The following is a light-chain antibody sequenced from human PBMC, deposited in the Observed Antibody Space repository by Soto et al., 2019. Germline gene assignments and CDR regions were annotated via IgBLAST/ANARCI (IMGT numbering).Light chain of an antibody. CDR3: QQRSSWPLIT. Sequence: EIVLTQSPATLSLSPGERATLSCRASQSVSNYLAWYQQKPGQAPRLLIYDVSNRATGISARFSGSGSGTDFTLTISSLEPEDFAVYYCQQRSSWPLITXGXGTRLEIK. V-gene: IGKV3-11*01. CDR1: QSVSNY. CDR2: DVS. J-gene: IGKJ5*01.